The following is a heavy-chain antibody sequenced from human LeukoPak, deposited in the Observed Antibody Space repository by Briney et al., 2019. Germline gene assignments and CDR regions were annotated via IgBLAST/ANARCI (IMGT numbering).Heavy chain of an antibody. J-gene: IGHJ4*02. V-gene: IGHV3-21*01. CDR2: ISSSSSYI. Sequence: GGSLRLSCAASGFTFSSYSMTWVRQAPGKGLEWVSSISSSSSYIYYADSVKGRFTIPRDNAKNSLYLQMNSLRAEDTAVYDCARGGRGYSGYDQSYWGQGTLVTVSS. CDR1: GFTFSSYS. CDR3: ARGGRGYSGYDQSY. D-gene: IGHD5-12*01.